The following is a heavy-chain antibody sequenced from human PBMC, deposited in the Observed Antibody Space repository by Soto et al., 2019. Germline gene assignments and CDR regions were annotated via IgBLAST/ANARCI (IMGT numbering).Heavy chain of an antibody. CDR1: GGSITSYY. CDR2: IYYSGST. V-gene: IGHV4-59*01. D-gene: IGHD6-19*01. J-gene: IGHJ4*02. Sequence: SETLSLTCTVSGGSITSYYCSWIRQPPGKGLEWIGHIYYSGSTNYNPSLKSRVTISVDTSKNQFSLRLSSVTAADTAVYYCAKVGSGWTGGTDYWGQGTLVTVSS. CDR3: AKVGSGWTGGTDY.